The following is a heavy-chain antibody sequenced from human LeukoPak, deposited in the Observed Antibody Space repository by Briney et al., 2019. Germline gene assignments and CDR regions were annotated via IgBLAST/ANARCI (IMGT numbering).Heavy chain of an antibody. D-gene: IGHD5-18*01. CDR2: IYYSGST. Sequence: SGTLSLTCAVSGGSISSSNWWSWVRQPPGKGLEWIGYIYYSGSTNNNPSLKSRVTISVDKSKNPISLKLSSVTAADTAVYYCAGGVSRGYSYGRYYMDVWGKGTTVTVSS. CDR3: AGGVSRGYSYGRYYMDV. V-gene: IGHV4-4*02. CDR1: GGSISSSNW. J-gene: IGHJ6*03.